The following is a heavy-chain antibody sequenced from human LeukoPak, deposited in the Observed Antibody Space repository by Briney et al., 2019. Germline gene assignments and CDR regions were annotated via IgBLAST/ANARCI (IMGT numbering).Heavy chain of an antibody. CDR1: GFTFSSYS. D-gene: IGHD1-1*01. Sequence: GSLRLSCAASGFTFSSYSMNWIRQPPGKGLEWIGYIYYNRGTMYHSSLKGRVTISIDTSKKQFSLRVSSVTAADTAVYYCARHDDISLFRNGMDVWGQGTTVIVSS. J-gene: IGHJ6*02. CDR2: IYYNRGT. CDR3: ARHDDISLFRNGMDV. V-gene: IGHV4-59*08.